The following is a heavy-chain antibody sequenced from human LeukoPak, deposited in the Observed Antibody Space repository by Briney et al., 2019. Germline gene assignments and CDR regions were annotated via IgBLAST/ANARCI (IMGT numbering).Heavy chain of an antibody. D-gene: IGHD2-15*01. V-gene: IGHV3-7*03. J-gene: IGHJ4*02. CDR2: IKQDGSEK. CDR3: ARDRYCSAN. Sequence: PGGSLRLSCVASGFTFSNYWMTWVRQAPGKGLEWVANIKQDGSEKHNVDSVKGRFIISRDNAKNSLYLQMNSLRAEDTAVYYCARDRYCSANWGKGTLVSVSS. CDR1: GFTFSNYW.